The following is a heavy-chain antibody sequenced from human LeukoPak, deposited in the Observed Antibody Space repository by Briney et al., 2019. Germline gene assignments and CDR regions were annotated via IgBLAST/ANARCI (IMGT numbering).Heavy chain of an antibody. Sequence: ASVKVSCKASGGTFSSYAISWVRQAPGQGLEWMGWISAYNGNTNYAQKLQGRVTMTTDTSTSTAYMELRSLRSDDTAVYYCAREAAAGTSWFDPWGQGTLVTVSS. J-gene: IGHJ5*02. D-gene: IGHD6-13*01. CDR1: GGTFSSYA. CDR3: AREAAAGTSWFDP. CDR2: ISAYNGNT. V-gene: IGHV1-18*01.